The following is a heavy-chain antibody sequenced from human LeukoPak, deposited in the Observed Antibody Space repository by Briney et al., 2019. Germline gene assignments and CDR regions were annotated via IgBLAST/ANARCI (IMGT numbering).Heavy chain of an antibody. CDR2: ISSTSSYI. J-gene: IGHJ5*02. CDR1: GFTVSSYS. Sequence: KTGGSLRLSCAASGFTVSSYSMNWVRQAPGKGVEWVSSISSTSSYIYYADSVKGRFTISRDNAKNSLYLQMNSLRAEDTAVYYCARDKVAVAGTGVNWFDPWGRGTLVTVSS. CDR3: ARDKVAVAGTGVNWFDP. V-gene: IGHV3-21*01. D-gene: IGHD6-19*01.